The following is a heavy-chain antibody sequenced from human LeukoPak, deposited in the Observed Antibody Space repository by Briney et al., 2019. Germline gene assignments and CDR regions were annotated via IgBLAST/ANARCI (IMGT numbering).Heavy chain of an antibody. Sequence: SVKVSCKAFGGSFSSEAISWVRQAPGQGLEWMGGIIPIFGTANYAQKFQGRVTVTTDESTSTAYMEVSSLRSEDTAVYYCGRKAGDCGGGSCYSIDYWGQGTLVTVSS. V-gene: IGHV1-69*05. CDR1: GGSFSSEA. J-gene: IGHJ4*02. D-gene: IGHD2-15*01. CDR3: GRKAGDCGGGSCYSIDY. CDR2: IIPIFGTA.